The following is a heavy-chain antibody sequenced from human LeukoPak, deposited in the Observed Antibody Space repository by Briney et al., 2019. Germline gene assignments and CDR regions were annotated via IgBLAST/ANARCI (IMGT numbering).Heavy chain of an antibody. D-gene: IGHD4-17*01. CDR2: IDPSDSYT. CDR1: GYSFTSYW. V-gene: IGHV5-10-1*01. J-gene: IGHJ4*02. CDR3: AIGTTVTHFDY. Sequence: GESLKISCKGSGYSFTSYWISWVRQMPGKGLEWMGRIDPSDSYTNYSPSFHGHVTISADKSISTAYLQWSSLKASDTAMYYCAIGTTVTHFDYWGQGPLVTVSS.